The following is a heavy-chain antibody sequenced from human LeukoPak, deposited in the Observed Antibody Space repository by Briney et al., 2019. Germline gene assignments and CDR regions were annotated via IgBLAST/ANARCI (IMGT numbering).Heavy chain of an antibody. CDR3: ARDYGDHPDY. D-gene: IGHD4-17*01. J-gene: IGHJ4*02. CDR1: GFTFSSYW. Sequence: GGSLRLSCAASGFTFSSYWMHWVRQAPGKGLVWVSNINSDGSRTNYADSVRGRFTISRDNAKNTLYLQMNSLRAEDTAVYYCARDYGDHPDYWGQGTLVTVSS. V-gene: IGHV3-74*01. CDR2: INSDGSRT.